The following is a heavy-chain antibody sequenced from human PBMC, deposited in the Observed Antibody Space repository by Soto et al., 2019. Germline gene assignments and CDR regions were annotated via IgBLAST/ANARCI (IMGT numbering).Heavy chain of an antibody. J-gene: IGHJ4*02. V-gene: IGHV4-34*01. CDR1: GGSFSGYY. Sequence: QVQLQQWGAGLLKPSETLSLTCAVYGGSFSGYYWSWIRQPPGKGLEWIGEINHSGSTNYNPSLTSRVTISVDTSKHQSSLKLSSVTAADTAVYYCARGGLTTVTTGDFDYWGQGTLVTVSS. CDR3: ARGGLTTVTTGDFDY. D-gene: IGHD4-17*01. CDR2: INHSGST.